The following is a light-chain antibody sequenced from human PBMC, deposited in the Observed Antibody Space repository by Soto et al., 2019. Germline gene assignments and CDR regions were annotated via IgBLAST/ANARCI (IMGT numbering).Light chain of an antibody. CDR1: QSVSSN. V-gene: IGKV3-15*01. CDR2: GVS. J-gene: IGKJ4*01. CDR3: QQYDAWPLS. Sequence: EILMTQSPATMSVSPGERATLSCTARQSVSSNLAWYQQKPGQPPRLLIYGVSTRATGIAARFSGSGSGTEFTLTISSLQSEDLALYYCQQYDAWPLSFGGGTKVDNK.